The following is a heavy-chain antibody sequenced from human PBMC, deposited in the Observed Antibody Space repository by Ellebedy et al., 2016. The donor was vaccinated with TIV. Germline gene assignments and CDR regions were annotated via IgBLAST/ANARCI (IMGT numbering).Heavy chain of an antibody. V-gene: IGHV3-73*01. J-gene: IGHJ4*02. CDR2: IRSKANSYAT. D-gene: IGHD3-22*01. Sequence: GESLKISCAASGSTFSGSAMHWVRQASGKGLEWVGRIRSKANSYATEYTASVNGRFTISRDDSKNTAYLQMNSLETEDTVVYYCAITYYYDSSGYTIDYWGQGTLVTATS. CDR3: AITYYYDSSGYTIDY. CDR1: GSTFSGSA.